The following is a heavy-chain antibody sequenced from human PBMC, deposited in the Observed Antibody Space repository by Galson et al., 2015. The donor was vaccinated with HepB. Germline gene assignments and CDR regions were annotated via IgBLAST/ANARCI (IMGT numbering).Heavy chain of an antibody. Sequence: SLRLSCAASGFTFSSYWMHWARQAPGKGLVWVPRINSDGSSTSYADSVKGRFTISRDNAKNTLYLQMNSLRAEDTAVYYCARTSYSSGKNWYFDLWGRGTLVTVSS. CDR1: GFTFSSYW. D-gene: IGHD6-19*01. V-gene: IGHV3-74*01. J-gene: IGHJ2*01. CDR3: ARTSYSSGKNWYFDL. CDR2: INSDGSST.